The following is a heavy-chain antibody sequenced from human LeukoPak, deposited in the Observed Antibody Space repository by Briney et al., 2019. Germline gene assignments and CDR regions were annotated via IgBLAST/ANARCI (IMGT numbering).Heavy chain of an antibody. D-gene: IGHD3-10*01. CDR3: ARDPNYYGSGSYADP. Sequence: ASVKVSCKASGYTFTSYGISWVRQAPGQGLEWMGWISAYNGNTNYAQKLQGRVTMTTDTSTSTAYMELRSLRSDDTAVYYCARDPNYYGSGSYADPWGQGTLVTVSS. CDR1: GYTFTSYG. V-gene: IGHV1-18*01. J-gene: IGHJ5*02. CDR2: ISAYNGNT.